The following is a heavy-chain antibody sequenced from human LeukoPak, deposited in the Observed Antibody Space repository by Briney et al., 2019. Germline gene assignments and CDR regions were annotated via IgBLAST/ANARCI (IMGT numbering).Heavy chain of an antibody. J-gene: IGHJ4*02. CDR2: ISAYNGNT. V-gene: IGHV1-18*04. D-gene: IGHD5-18*01. CDR1: GYTFTSYY. Sequence: ASVKVSCKASGYTFTSYYMHWVRQAPGQGLEWMGWISAYNGNTNYAQKLQGRVTMTTDTSTSTAYMELRSLRSDDTAVYYCARDLGYSYGYYFDYWGQGTLVTVSS. CDR3: ARDLGYSYGYYFDY.